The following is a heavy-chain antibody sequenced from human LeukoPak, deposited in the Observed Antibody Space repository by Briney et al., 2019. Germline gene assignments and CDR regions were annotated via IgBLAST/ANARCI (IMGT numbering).Heavy chain of an antibody. D-gene: IGHD6-13*01. CDR3: ARGIADPYSFDS. J-gene: IGHJ4*02. CDR2: IYYSGST. CDR1: NDSISSYY. Sequence: SETLSLTCTVSNDSISSYYWSWIRQPPGKGLEWIGYIYYSGSTNYSPSLKSRVTMSVDKSKNQFSLNLSSVTAADTAVYYCARGIADPYSFDSWGQGTLVTVSS. V-gene: IGHV4-59*12.